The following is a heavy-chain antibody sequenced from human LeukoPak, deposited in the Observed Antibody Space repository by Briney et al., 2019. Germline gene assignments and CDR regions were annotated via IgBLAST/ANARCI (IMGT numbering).Heavy chain of an antibody. J-gene: IGHJ4*02. Sequence: SETLSLTCTVSGGSISSSSYYWGWIRQPPGKGLEGFGSTYYSGSTYYNPSHKSPVTISADTSKNQFSLKLSSVPAAHTAVYYCARHGALVPPAISWWGQGALVTVSS. V-gene: IGHV4-39*01. CDR3: ARHGALVPPAISW. D-gene: IGHD2-2*01. CDR2: TYYSGST. CDR1: GGSISSSSYY.